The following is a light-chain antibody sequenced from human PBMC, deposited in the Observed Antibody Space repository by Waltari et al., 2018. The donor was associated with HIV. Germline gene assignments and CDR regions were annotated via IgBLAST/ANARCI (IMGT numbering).Light chain of an antibody. CDR3: QQYDRDPWT. CDR2: KAS. CDR1: QSFRKW. V-gene: IGKV1-5*03. Sequence: IPLTQSPSTLSSSVVDRVTITGRASQSFRKWLAWYQQKPGKAPKLLIYKASYLQTGVPGRSSGRESGAHFTLTSSGLQPGGIATYYCQQYDRDPWTVGQGTRVDIE. J-gene: IGKJ1*01.